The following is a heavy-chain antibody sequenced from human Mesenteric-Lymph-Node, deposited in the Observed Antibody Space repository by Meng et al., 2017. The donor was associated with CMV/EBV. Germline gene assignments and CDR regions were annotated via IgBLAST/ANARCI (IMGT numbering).Heavy chain of an antibody. V-gene: IGHV3-7*01. CDR1: GFTFRDYW. D-gene: IGHD2-2*01. CDR2: INQDGSEA. CDR3: ARLRGGGCSSTSCSNAFDI. J-gene: IGHJ3*02. Sequence: GESLKISCVASGFTFRDYWMTWLRQTPRRGLEWVANINQDGSEAYYVNSVRGRFTISRDNAKNSLYLQMNSLRAEDTAVYYCARLRGGGCSSTSCSNAFDIWGQGTMVTVSS.